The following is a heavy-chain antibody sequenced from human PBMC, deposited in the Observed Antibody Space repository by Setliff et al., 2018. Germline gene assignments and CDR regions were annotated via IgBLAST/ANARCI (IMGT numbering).Heavy chain of an antibody. CDR3: ARGGTYRYFDY. CDR2: VYYSGLT. Sequence: PSETLSLTCTVSDDSISSRHYYWSWIRQPAGKGLEFIGYVYYSGLTNYDPSLKSRVTMSVDSSKNQFSLKLSSVTAADTAVYYCARGGTYRYFDYWGRGALVTVSS. J-gene: IGHJ4*02. V-gene: IGHV4-61*10. CDR1: DDSISSRHYY.